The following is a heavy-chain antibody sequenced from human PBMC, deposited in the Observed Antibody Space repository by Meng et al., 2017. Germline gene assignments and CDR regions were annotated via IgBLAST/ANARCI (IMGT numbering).Heavy chain of an antibody. CDR1: GGSVSSGSYY. CDR3: ARAPGYYGSGAADY. D-gene: IGHD3-10*01. Sequence: VQLQESGPGLVRPSGTLSLTCTVSGGSVSSGSYYWSWIRQPPGKGLEWIGYIYYSGSTNYNPSLKSRVTISVDTSKNQFSLKLSSVTAADTAVYYCARAPGYYGSGAADYWGQGTLVTVSS. J-gene: IGHJ4*02. V-gene: IGHV4-61*01. CDR2: IYYSGST.